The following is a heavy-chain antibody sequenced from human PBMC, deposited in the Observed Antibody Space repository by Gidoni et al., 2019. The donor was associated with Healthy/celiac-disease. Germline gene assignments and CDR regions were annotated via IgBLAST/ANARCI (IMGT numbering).Heavy chain of an antibody. D-gene: IGHD3-16*01. V-gene: IGHV3-30-3*01. CDR3: ARDEPYDYVWGSYTFDY. CDR2: RSYDGSKK. Sequence: QVQLVESGGGVVQPGRSLRLSCAASGFTFSSYAMHWVRQAPGKGLEWVAVRSYDGSKKYYADSVKGRFTISRDKSNNTLYLQMNSLRAEDTAVYYCARDEPYDYVWGSYTFDYWGQGTLVTVSS. J-gene: IGHJ4*02. CDR1: GFTFSSYA.